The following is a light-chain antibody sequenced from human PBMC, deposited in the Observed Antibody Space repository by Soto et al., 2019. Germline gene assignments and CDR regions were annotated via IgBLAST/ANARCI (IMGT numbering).Light chain of an antibody. CDR1: QSISSY. CDR2: AAS. CDR3: QQSYSTPPT. J-gene: IGKJ2*01. Sequence: DIQMTQSXXXXXASVGDRVTITCRASQSISSYLNWYQQKPGKAPKLLIYAASSLQSGVPSRFSGSGSGTDFTLTISSLQPEDFATYYCQQSYSTPPTFGQGTKLEIK. V-gene: IGKV1-39*01.